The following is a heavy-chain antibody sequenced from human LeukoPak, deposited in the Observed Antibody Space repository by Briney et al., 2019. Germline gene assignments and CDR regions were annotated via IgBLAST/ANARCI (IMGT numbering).Heavy chain of an antibody. D-gene: IGHD5-18*01. Sequence: QAGGSLRLSCGASGFTFSSYAMHWVRQAPGKGLEWVSVISYDGSNKYYADSVKGRFTISRDNSKNTLYLQMNSLRAEDTAVYYCARDLIRGDPAMVFYWGQGTLVTVSS. V-gene: IGHV3-30*04. J-gene: IGHJ4*02. CDR1: GFTFSSYA. CDR2: ISYDGSNK. CDR3: ARDLIRGDPAMVFY.